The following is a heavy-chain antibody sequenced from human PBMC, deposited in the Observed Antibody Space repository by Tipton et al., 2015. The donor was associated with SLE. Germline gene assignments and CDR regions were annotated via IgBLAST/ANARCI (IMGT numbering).Heavy chain of an antibody. V-gene: IGHV4-30-4*01. CDR1: GGSISSGDYY. CDR2: ISHFGST. Sequence: TLSLTCTVSGGSISSGDYYWSWIRQAPGKGLEWVGSISHFGSTDYSPSLKSRVTISLDTSKNQFSLKLNSVTAADTAVYYCARDGDYYDSSGYFFDAFDIWGQGTMVTVSS. J-gene: IGHJ3*02. CDR3: ARDGDYYDSSGYFFDAFDI. D-gene: IGHD3-22*01.